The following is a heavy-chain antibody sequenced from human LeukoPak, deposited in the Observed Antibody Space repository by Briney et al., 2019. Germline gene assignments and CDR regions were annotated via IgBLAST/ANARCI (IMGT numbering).Heavy chain of an antibody. CDR3: ARGLVYYDSSGYYSPGYAFDI. D-gene: IGHD3-22*01. J-gene: IGHJ3*02. Sequence: PSETLSLTCTVSGYSISSGYYWGWIRQPPGKGLEWIGSIYHSGRTYYNPSLKSRVTISVDTSKNHFSLKLSSVTAADTAVYYCARGLVYYDSSGYYSPGYAFDIWGQGTMVTVSS. CDR2: IYHSGRT. CDR1: GYSISSGYY. V-gene: IGHV4-38-2*02.